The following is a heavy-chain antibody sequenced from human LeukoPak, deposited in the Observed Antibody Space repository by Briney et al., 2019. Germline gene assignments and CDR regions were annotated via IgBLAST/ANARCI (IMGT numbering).Heavy chain of an antibody. V-gene: IGHV3-33*01. CDR3: ARPSSGPDY. CDR2: MWSDGTKK. D-gene: IGHD6-19*01. J-gene: IGHJ4*02. Sequence: GRSLRLSCAASGFTFSHYGMHWVRQAPGKGLEWVAVMWSDGTKKYYADSVKGRFTVSRDTSKHTLYLQMSSLRAEDTAVYFCARPSSGPDYWGQGTLVTVSS. CDR1: GFTFSHYG.